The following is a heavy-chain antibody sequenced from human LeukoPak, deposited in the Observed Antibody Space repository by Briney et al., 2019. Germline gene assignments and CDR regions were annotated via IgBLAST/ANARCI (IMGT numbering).Heavy chain of an antibody. Sequence: GGSLRLSCAASGFTFGSYWMHWVRQAPGKGLVWVSRINSDGSSTSYADSVKGRFTISRDNAKNTLYLQMNSLRAEDTAVYYCARDAAYGYDRFDFWGQGTQVTVSS. D-gene: IGHD5-18*01. CDR3: ARDAAYGYDRFDF. CDR2: INSDGSST. J-gene: IGHJ4*02. CDR1: GFTFGSYW. V-gene: IGHV3-74*01.